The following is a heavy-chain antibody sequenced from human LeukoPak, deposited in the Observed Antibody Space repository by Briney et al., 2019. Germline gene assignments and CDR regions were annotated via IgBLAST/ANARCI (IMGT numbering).Heavy chain of an antibody. V-gene: IGHV3-33*01. J-gene: IGHJ4*02. CDR3: ARDSNYYFDY. D-gene: IGHD5-24*01. CDR2: MSHDGSLK. CDR1: GFSLSNFG. Sequence: GKSLRLSCAASGFSLSNFGMHWVRQAPGKGLEWVAVMSHDGSLKSYADSVEGRFTISRDVSKNTLYLQMNSLRAEGTAVYYCARDSNYYFDYWGQGTLVTVSS.